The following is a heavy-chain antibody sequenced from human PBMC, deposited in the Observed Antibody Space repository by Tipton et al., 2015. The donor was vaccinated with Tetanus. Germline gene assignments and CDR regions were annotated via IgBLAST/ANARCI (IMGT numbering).Heavy chain of an antibody. V-gene: IGHV3-30-3*01. CDR2: ISNDGDNK. CDR3: ARDVEAGWYIRGMAVDSYGMDV. J-gene: IGHJ6*02. D-gene: IGHD2-8*02. Sequence: SLRLSCAASGITFSSHALHWVRQAPGKGLEWVAVISNDGDNKFYADSVTGRFTISRDNSKNTLYLQMNSLRAEDTALYYCARDVEAGWYIRGMAVDSYGMDVWGQGTTVTASS. CDR1: GITFSSHA.